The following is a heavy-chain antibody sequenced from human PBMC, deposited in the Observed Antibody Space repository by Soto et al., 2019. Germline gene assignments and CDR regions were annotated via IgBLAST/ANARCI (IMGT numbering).Heavy chain of an antibody. J-gene: IGHJ4*02. D-gene: IGHD5-18*01. V-gene: IGHV2-26*01. CDR3: ARIQEIQLWSDY. CDR1: AFSLSNARMG. CDR2: ILSNDEK. Sequence: QVTLKESGPVLVKPTETLTLTCTVSAFSLSNARMGVTWIRQPPGKALEWLAHILSNDEKSYSTSLKSRLTISKDTSKSQVVLTMTNMDPVDTATYYCARIQEIQLWSDYWGQGTLVTVSS.